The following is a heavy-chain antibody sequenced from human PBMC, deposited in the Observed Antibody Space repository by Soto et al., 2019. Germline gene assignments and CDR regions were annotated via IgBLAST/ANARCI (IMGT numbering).Heavy chain of an antibody. CDR3: ARLGWGDGDPDY. D-gene: IGHD4-17*01. J-gene: IGHJ4*02. Sequence: PXATLCLTGAVSGGGISKRGYFGGGIRQPPGKVLEWIGSILYSGTTSYNSSLRSRVTISVDTSKNQFSLNLTSMTAADTAVYYCARLGWGDGDPDYSGQGTLVTVSS. V-gene: IGHV4-39*01. CDR2: ILYSGTT. CDR1: GGGISKRGYF.